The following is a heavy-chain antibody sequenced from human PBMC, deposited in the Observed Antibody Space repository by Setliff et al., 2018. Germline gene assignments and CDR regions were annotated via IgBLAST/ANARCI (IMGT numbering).Heavy chain of an antibody. D-gene: IGHD1-1*01. CDR3: TRGGTWSDAFDT. CDR2: IYYSGST. Sequence: TSETLSLTCTVSGGSISSGDYYWSWIRQPPGKGLEWIGYIYYSGSTYYNPSLKSRVTISVDTSKNQFSLKLSSVTAADTAVYYCTRGGTWSDAFDTWGQGTMVTVSS. J-gene: IGHJ3*02. CDR1: GGSISSGDYY. V-gene: IGHV4-30-4*02.